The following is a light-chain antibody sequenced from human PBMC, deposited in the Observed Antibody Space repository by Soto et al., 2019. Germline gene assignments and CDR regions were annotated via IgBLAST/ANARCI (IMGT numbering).Light chain of an antibody. CDR3: QQYNGYPWT. J-gene: IGKJ1*01. CDR1: RRISSW. V-gene: IGKV1-5*01. CDR2: DAS. Sequence: DIQMTQSPSTLSASVGDRVTITCRASRRISSWLAWYQQQPGKAPKLLVYDASTLQSGVPSRFSGNGSGTEFTLTISRLQPEDLETYFCQQYNGYPWTFGQGTRVGIK.